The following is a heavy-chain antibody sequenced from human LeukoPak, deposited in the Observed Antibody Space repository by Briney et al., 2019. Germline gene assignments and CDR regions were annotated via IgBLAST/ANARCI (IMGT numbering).Heavy chain of an antibody. CDR2: IKQDGGEK. CDR1: GFSFSSYW. J-gene: IGHJ3*02. CDR3: ARGDYYDSSDYYIDAFDI. D-gene: IGHD3-22*01. Sequence: GGSLRLSCAASGFSFSSYWMSWVRQAPGKGLEWVANIKQDGGEKYYVDSVKGRSTISRDNAKNSLYLQMNSLRAEDTAVYYCARGDYYDSSDYYIDAFDIWGQGTMVTVSS. V-gene: IGHV3-7*04.